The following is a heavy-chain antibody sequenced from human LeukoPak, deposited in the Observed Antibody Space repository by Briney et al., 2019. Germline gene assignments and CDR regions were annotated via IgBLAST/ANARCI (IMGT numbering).Heavy chain of an antibody. J-gene: IGHJ4*02. D-gene: IGHD4-23*01. Sequence: GGSLRLSCAASGFTFSSYAMSWVRQAPGKGLEWVSAISGSGGSTYYADSVKGRFTISRDNAKNSLYLQMNSLRAEDTAVYYCAREPHGGGYGGTPDYWGQGTLVTVSS. CDR2: ISGSGGST. CDR1: GFTFSSYA. V-gene: IGHV3-23*01. CDR3: AREPHGGGYGGTPDY.